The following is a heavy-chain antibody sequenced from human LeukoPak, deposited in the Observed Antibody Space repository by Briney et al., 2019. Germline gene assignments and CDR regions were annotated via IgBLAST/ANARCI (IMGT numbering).Heavy chain of an antibody. V-gene: IGHV4-34*01. D-gene: IGHD2-21*01. CDR1: GGSFSGCY. CDR2: INHSGST. CDR3: ARGSHIGNWFDP. J-gene: IGHJ5*02. Sequence: SETLSLTCAVYGGSFSGCYWGWIRQPPGKGLEWIGEINHSGSTNHNPPLKSPVNISVDTSKNQFSLKLSSVTAADTAVYYCARGSHIGNWFDPWGQGTLVTVSS.